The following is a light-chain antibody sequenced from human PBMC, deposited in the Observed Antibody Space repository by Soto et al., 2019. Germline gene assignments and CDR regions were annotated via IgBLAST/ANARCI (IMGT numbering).Light chain of an antibody. V-gene: IGLV2-14*01. CDR3: SSYTTTDTYV. CDR2: DVS. Sequence: QSALTQPASVSGSPGQSITISCTGTSSDVVGYNYVSWFQQYPGKAPKLMTYDVSTRPSGVSNRFSGSKSCNTASLTISGLQAEDEADYYCSSYTTTDTYVFGTGTKLTVL. CDR1: SSDVVGYNY. J-gene: IGLJ1*01.